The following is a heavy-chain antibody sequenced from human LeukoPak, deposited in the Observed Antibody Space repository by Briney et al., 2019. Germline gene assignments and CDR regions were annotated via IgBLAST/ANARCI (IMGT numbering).Heavy chain of an antibody. V-gene: IGHV4-30-2*01. CDR1: GGSISSGGYY. D-gene: IGHD6-6*01. Sequence: SQTLSLTCTVSGGSISSGGYYWSWIRQPPGKGLEWIGEINHSGSTNYNPSLKSRVTISVDTSKNQFSLKLSSVTAADTAVYYCARGQSRFDYWGQGTLVTVSS. J-gene: IGHJ4*02. CDR2: INHSGST. CDR3: ARGQSRFDY.